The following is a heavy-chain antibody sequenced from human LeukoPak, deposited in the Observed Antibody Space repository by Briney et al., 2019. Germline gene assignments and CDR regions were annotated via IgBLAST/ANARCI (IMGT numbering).Heavy chain of an antibody. Sequence: GGSLRLSCAASGFSFSSYAMHWVRQPPGKGLEWVAVISFDGSEKYYADSVKGRFTISRDNSKNTLYLQMNSLRTEDTAVYYCARARYGTYWGELAYWGQGTLATVSS. CDR3: ARARYGTYWGELAY. D-gene: IGHD7-27*01. CDR1: GFSFSSYA. CDR2: ISFDGSEK. V-gene: IGHV3-30*04. J-gene: IGHJ4*02.